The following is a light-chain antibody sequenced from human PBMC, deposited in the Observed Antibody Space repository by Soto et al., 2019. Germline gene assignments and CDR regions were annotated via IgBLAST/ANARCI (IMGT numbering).Light chain of an antibody. Sequence: DIQMTQSPPSVSASVGDRVTITFRASHYVGKWLAWYQQKPGKAPTLLIHGASSLQSGVPPRYSGSGYGTDFTLTISSLQPEDFATYYCQQANSFPITFGQGTRLE. CDR2: GAS. V-gene: IGKV1-12*01. CDR3: QQANSFPIT. CDR1: HYVGKW. J-gene: IGKJ5*01.